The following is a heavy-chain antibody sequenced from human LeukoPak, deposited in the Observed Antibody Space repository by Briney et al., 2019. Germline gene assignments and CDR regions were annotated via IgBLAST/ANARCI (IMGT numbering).Heavy chain of an antibody. CDR2: IIPIFGTA. CDR1: GGTFSSYA. CDR3: AKVGIVGATTSAYFEY. Sequence: ASVKVSCKASGGTFSSYAISWVRQAPGQGLEWMGGIIPIFGTANYAQKFQGRVTITADESTSTAYMELSSLRSEDTAAYYCAKVGIVGATTSAYFEYWGQGTLVTVSS. J-gene: IGHJ4*02. D-gene: IGHD1-26*01. V-gene: IGHV1-69*13.